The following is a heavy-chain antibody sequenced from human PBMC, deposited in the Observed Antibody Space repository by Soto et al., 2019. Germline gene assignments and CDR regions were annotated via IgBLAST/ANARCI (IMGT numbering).Heavy chain of an antibody. CDR1: GYTLTDYF. Sequence: QVQLVQSGAEVKKPGASVKVPCKASGYTLTDYFMHWVRQTPGQGLEWMGCINPKNGDARYAENFQGRVTMTRDASTDTIYMELSRTRPDATAVYFCARSSGSYSYYGMDVWGQGTTVTVSS. J-gene: IGHJ6*02. CDR3: ARSSGSYSYYGMDV. D-gene: IGHD1-26*01. CDR2: INPKNGDA. V-gene: IGHV1-2*02.